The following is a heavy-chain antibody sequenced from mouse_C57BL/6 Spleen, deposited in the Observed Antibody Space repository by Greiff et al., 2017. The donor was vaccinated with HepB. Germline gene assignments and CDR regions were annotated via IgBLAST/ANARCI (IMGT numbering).Heavy chain of an antibody. D-gene: IGHD2-3*01. CDR1: GFSLTSYG. CDR3: ARDYDDGYSTRAMDY. Sequence: QVQLQQSGPGLVQPSQCLSITCTVSGFSLTSYGVHWVRQSPGKGLEWLGVIWSGGSTAYNAAFISRLSISKDNSKSQVFFKMHRLQADDTAIYYGARDYDDGYSTRAMDYWGQGTTVTVSS. CDR2: IWSGGST. J-gene: IGHJ4*01. V-gene: IGHV2-2*01.